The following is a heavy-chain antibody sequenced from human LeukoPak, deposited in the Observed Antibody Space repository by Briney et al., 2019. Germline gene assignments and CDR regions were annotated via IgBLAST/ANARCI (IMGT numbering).Heavy chain of an antibody. V-gene: IGHV4-59*08. CDR2: IYYSGST. Sequence: TWVRQAPGKGLEWIGYIYYSGSTNYNPSLKSRVTISVDTSKNQFSLKLSSVTAADTAVYYCARHSSVRSPFDYWGQGTLVTVSS. CDR3: ARHSSVRSPFDY. J-gene: IGHJ4*02. D-gene: IGHD5/OR15-5a*01.